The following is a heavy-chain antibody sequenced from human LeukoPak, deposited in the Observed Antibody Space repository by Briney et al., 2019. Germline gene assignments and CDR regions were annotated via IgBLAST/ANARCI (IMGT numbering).Heavy chain of an antibody. CDR3: ARRRGSGTQLWKYDGFDI. CDR2: MHYSGSS. J-gene: IGHJ3*02. V-gene: IGHV4-59*01. Sequence: PSETLSLTCTVSGDSISSYYCSWIRQSPGKGLEWIGYMHYSGSSDYNPSLRSRVTISVDTSKYQFSLNLRSVTAADTAVYYCARRRGSGTQLWKYDGFDIWGQGTMVTVSS. CDR1: GDSISSYY. D-gene: IGHD5-18*01.